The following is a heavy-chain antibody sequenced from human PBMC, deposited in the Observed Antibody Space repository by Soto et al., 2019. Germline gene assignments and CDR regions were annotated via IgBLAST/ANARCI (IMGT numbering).Heavy chain of an antibody. CDR2: IKSKTDGGTT. J-gene: IGHJ3*02. Sequence: EVQLVESGGGLVKPGGSLRLSCAASGFTFSNAWMSWVRQAPGKGLEWVGRIKSKTDGGTTDYAAPVKGRFTISRDDSKNTLYLQMNSLKTEDTAVYYCTTKDYGDVVVAFDIWGQGTMVTVSS. D-gene: IGHD4-17*01. CDR1: GFTFSNAW. V-gene: IGHV3-15*01. CDR3: TTKDYGDVVVAFDI.